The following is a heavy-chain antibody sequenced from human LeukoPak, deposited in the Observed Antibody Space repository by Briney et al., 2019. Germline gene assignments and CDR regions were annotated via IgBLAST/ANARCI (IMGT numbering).Heavy chain of an antibody. J-gene: IGHJ4*02. Sequence: KASETLSLTCAVYGGSFSGYYWSWIRQPPGKGLEWIGEISHSGSTNYNPSLKSRVTISVDTSKNQFSLKLSSVTAADTAVYYCARDQGDGTLSPFDYWGQGTLVTVSS. D-gene: IGHD1-26*01. CDR1: GGSFSGYY. CDR3: ARDQGDGTLSPFDY. V-gene: IGHV4-34*01. CDR2: ISHSGST.